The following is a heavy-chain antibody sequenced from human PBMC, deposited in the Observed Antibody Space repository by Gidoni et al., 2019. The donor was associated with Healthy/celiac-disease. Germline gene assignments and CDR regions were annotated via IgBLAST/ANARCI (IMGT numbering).Heavy chain of an antibody. J-gene: IGHJ4*02. Sequence: QVQLVQSGAVVKKPGPSVKVSCKASGGTLSSYAISWVRQAPGQGLEWMGGIIPIFGTANYAQKFQGRVTITADKSTSTAYMKLSSLGSEDTAVYYCAKGAGYYYDSSGYYYVWGQGTLVTVSS. D-gene: IGHD3-22*01. CDR1: GGTLSSYA. V-gene: IGHV1-69*06. CDR2: IIPIFGTA. CDR3: AKGAGYYYDSSGYYYV.